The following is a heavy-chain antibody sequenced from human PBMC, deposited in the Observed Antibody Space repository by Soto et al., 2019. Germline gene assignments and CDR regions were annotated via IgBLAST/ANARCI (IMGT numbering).Heavy chain of an antibody. Sequence: QVQLVESGGGVVQPGRSLRLSCAASGFTFSSYAMHWVRQAPGKGLEWVAVISYDGSNKYYADSVKGRFTISRDNSKNTLYRQMNSLRAEDTAVYYCARDMGGTAAGTTAYYYYGMDVWGQGTTVTVSS. CDR1: GFTFSSYA. CDR2: ISYDGSNK. CDR3: ARDMGGTAAGTTAYYYYGMDV. J-gene: IGHJ6*02. V-gene: IGHV3-30-3*01. D-gene: IGHD6-13*01.